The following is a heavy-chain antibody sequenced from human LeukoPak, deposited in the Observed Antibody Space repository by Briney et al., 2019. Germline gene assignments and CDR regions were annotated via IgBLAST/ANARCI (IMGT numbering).Heavy chain of an antibody. Sequence: PGGSLRLSCVASGITFSNYAVSWVRQAPEKGLDWVSVISGSAHKIRYADSVKGRFTISRDNSENIVYLQKNNLRVEDTAVYYCAGRPTGYSSGYIHWGQGTLVTVSS. D-gene: IGHD5-18*01. CDR1: GITFSNYA. V-gene: IGHV3-23*01. CDR3: AGRPTGYSSGYIH. J-gene: IGHJ4*02. CDR2: ISGSAHKI.